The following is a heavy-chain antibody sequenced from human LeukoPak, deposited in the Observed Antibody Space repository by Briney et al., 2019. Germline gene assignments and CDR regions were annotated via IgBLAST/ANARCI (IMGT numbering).Heavy chain of an antibody. J-gene: IGHJ6*03. CDR3: ARDGRYCSGGSCYMGYYYYYMDV. V-gene: IGHV3-21*01. CDR2: ISSSSSYI. Sequence: GGSLRLSCAASGFTFSSYSMNWVRQAPGKGLEWVSSISSSSSYIYYADSVKGRFTISRDNAKNSLYLQMNSLRAEDTAVYYCARDGRYCSGGSCYMGYYYYYMDVWGKGTTVTISS. CDR1: GFTFSSYS. D-gene: IGHD2-15*01.